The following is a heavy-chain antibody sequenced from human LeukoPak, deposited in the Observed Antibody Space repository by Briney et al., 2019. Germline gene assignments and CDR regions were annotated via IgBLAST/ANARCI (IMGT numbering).Heavy chain of an antibody. CDR2: TSSSSSYK. V-gene: IGHV3-21*01. CDR1: GFTFSSYS. CDR3: AREKYDILTGYSPYFFDY. D-gene: IGHD3-9*01. Sequence: GGSLRLSWAASGFTFSSYSMNWVRQAPGKGLEWVSSTSSSSSYKYYADSVKGRFTISRDNAKNSLYLQMNSLGAEDTAVYYYAREKYDILTGYSPYFFDYWGQGTLVTVSS. J-gene: IGHJ4*02.